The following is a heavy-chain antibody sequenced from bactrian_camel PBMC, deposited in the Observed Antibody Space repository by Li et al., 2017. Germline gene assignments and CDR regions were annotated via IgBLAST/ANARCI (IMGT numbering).Heavy chain of an antibody. D-gene: IGHD5*01. Sequence: VQLVESGGGLVQPGGSLRHSCAGSGFDFSLAAMSWVRQAPGKRVEWVASITRGGDSTSYADSVKGRFTASRDDAKNTLYLQLNSLKTEDTARYYCARDFISSGFSVWGQGTQVTVS. CDR1: GFDFSLAA. J-gene: IGHJ4*01. CDR3: ARDFISSGFSV. CDR2: ITRGGDST. V-gene: IGHV3S31*01.